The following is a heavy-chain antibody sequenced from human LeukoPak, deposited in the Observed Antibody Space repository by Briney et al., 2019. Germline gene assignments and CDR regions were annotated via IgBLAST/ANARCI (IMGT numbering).Heavy chain of an antibody. CDR2: IYGDGSFT. V-gene: IGHV3-74*01. D-gene: IGHD3-22*01. J-gene: IGHJ4*02. CDR3: AREVSEGFDF. CDR1: GFTSSNFW. Sequence: GESLRLSCAASGFTSSNFWMHWVRQAPGKGLVWVALIYGDGSFTRYADSVKGRFAISRDNAKNSLYLQMNSLRAEDTALYYCAREVSEGFDFWGQGTLVTVSS.